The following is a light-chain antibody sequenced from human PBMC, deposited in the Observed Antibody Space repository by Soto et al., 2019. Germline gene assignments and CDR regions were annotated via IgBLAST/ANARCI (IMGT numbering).Light chain of an antibody. CDR1: SSNIGTNY. J-gene: IGLJ3*02. CDR2: RNI. Sequence: QPVLTQPPSVSGTPGQTVTISCSGSSSNIGTNYVYWYKQLPGRAPKLLIYRNIQRPSGVLDRFSGSESGSSASLAISGLRSEDEADYYCAAWDDSLGGLFGGGTKLTVL. V-gene: IGLV1-47*01. CDR3: AAWDDSLGGL.